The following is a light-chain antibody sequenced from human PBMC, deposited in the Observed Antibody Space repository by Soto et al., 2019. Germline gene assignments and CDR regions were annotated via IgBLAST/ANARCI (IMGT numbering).Light chain of an antibody. CDR2: EVS. Sequence: QLVLTQPASVSGSPGQSITISCTGTSGDVGAYNSVSWYQQHPGKAPKLMIYEVSHRPSGVSNRFSGSKSGNTASLTISALQAEDEADYFCSSYTTSSTLDVLFGGGTKLTVL. CDR3: SSYTTSSTLDVL. CDR1: SGDVGAYNS. J-gene: IGLJ3*02. V-gene: IGLV2-14*01.